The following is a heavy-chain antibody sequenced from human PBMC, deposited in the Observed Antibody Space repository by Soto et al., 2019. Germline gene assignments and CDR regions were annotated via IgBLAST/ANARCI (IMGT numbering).Heavy chain of an antibody. CDR2: IIPIFGTA. V-gene: IGHV1-69*13. D-gene: IGHD3-10*01. Sequence: GASVKVSCKASGGTFSSYAISWVRQAPGQGLEWMGGIIPIFGTANYAQKFQGRVTITADESTSTAYMELSSLRSEDTAVYYCARDQGRVVRGVIISYYFDYWGQGTLVTVSS. J-gene: IGHJ4*02. CDR3: ARDQGRVVRGVIISYYFDY. CDR1: GGTFSSYA.